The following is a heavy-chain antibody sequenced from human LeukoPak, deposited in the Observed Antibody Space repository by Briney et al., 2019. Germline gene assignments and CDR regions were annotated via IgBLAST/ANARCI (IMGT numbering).Heavy chain of an antibody. J-gene: IGHJ4*02. CDR1: GFTFSNFW. CDR3: ARGDDFSGDH. V-gene: IGHV3-7*04. Sequence: GGSLRLSCAVSGFTFSNFWMSWVRQAPGRGLEWVANIHPEGNEKYHVQSVKRRFTISRDNTKNLLFLQLNGLRVEDTAVYYCARGDDFSGDHWGQGTLVTVSS. CDR2: IHPEGNEK. D-gene: IGHD1-1*01.